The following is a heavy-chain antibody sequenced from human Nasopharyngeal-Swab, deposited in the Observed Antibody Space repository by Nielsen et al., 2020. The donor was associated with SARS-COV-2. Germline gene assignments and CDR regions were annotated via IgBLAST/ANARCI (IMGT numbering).Heavy chain of an antibody. CDR3: ARRLPYYGMDV. Sequence: GESLKISCEASGLTLRTYYMHWVRQAPGKGPVWVSLIGGGGTYTNYADSVKGRFTISRDNSKDTLYLQLNGLRVEDTAAYYCARRLPYYGMDVWGQGTTVTVSS. J-gene: IGHJ6*02. CDR1: GLTLRTYY. CDR2: IGGGGTYT. V-gene: IGHV3-74*01. D-gene: IGHD4-11*01.